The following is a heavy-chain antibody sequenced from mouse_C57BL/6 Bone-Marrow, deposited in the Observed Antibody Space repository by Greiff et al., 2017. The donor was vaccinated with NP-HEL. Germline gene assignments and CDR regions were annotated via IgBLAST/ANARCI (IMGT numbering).Heavy chain of an antibody. CDR1: GYTFTDYY. V-gene: IGHV1-34*01. CDR2: IYPNNGGN. CDR3: ARGTDQATHYCAMDF. D-gene: IGHD3-1*01. J-gene: IGHJ4*01. Sequence: EVQLQQSGPELVKPGASVKMSCKASGYTFTDYYMHWVKQSHGKSLEWIGYIYPNNGGNGYNQKFKGKATLTVDKSSSTAYMELRSLTSEDSAVYCCARGTDQATHYCAMDFWGTGTSVTVSS.